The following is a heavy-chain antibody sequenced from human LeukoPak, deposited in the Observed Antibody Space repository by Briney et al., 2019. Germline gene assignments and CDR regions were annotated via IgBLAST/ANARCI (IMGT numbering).Heavy chain of an antibody. CDR1: GGTFSSYA. V-gene: IGHV1-69*06. Sequence: GASVKVSCKASGGTFSSYAISWVRQAPGQGLEWMGGIIPIFGTANYAQKFQGRVTITADKSTSTAYMELSSLRSEDTAVYYCARDKVPRYYYDSSGYFRFDYWGQGTLVTVSS. CDR3: ARDKVPRYYYDSSGYFRFDY. J-gene: IGHJ4*02. CDR2: IIPIFGTA. D-gene: IGHD3-22*01.